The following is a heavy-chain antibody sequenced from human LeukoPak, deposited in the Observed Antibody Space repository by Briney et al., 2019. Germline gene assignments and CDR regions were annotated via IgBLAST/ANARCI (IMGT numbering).Heavy chain of an antibody. V-gene: IGHV4-59*01. CDR2: IYYSGST. D-gene: IGHD2-2*01. Sequence: KPSETLSLTCTVSGGSISSYYWSWIRQPPGKGLEWIGYIYYSGSTNYNPSLKSRVTISVDTSKNQFSLKLSSVTAADTAVYYCARGTAMQGQHFDYWGQGTLVTVSS. CDR3: ARGTAMQGQHFDY. J-gene: IGHJ4*02. CDR1: GGSISSYY.